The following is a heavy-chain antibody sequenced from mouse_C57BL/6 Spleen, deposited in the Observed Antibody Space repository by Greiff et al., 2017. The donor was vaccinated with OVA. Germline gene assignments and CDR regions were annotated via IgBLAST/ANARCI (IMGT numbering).Heavy chain of an antibody. D-gene: IGHD1-1*01. V-gene: IGHV1-22*01. J-gene: IGHJ2*01. CDR3: ARKELIGPYYFDY. CDR2: INPNNGGT. Sequence: VQLQQSGPELVKPGASVTMSCKASGYTFTDYNMHWVKQSPGKSLEWIGYINPNNGGTSYNQKFKGQATLTVNKSSSTSYMELRSLTSEDYAVYYCARKELIGPYYFDYWGQGTTLTVSS. CDR1: GYTFTDYN.